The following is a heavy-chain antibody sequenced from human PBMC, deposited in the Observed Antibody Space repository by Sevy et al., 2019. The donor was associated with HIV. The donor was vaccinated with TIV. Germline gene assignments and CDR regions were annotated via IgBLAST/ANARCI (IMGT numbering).Heavy chain of an antibody. V-gene: IGHV3-7*01. CDR2: IRADGSQT. J-gene: IGHJ4*02. Sequence: GGSLRLSCAASGFIFSTYWMPWVRQAPGKGLEWVANIRADGSQTAYADSVRGRRTISRDNAKNSLYLQINSLSPEDTAVYYCARDTVNFYVDYWGQGTLVTVSS. CDR3: ARDTVNFYVDY. D-gene: IGHD2-8*02. CDR1: GFIFSTYW.